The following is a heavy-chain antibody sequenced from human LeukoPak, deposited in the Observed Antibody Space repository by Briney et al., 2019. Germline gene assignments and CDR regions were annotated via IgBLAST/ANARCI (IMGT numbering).Heavy chain of an antibody. CDR3: ARDGILMDV. D-gene: IGHD1-14*01. CDR1: GGSISSYY. Sequence: PSETLSLTCTVSGGSISSYYWSWNRQPPGKGLEWIGYIYYSGSTNYNPSLKSRVTISVDTSKNQFSLKLSSVTAADTAVYYCARDGILMDVWGKGTTVTVSS. CDR2: IYYSGST. V-gene: IGHV4-59*01. J-gene: IGHJ6*04.